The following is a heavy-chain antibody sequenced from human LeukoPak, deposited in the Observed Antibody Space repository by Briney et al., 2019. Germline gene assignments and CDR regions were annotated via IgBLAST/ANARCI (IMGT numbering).Heavy chain of an antibody. CDR3: AKDSAGYSSGWYTY. V-gene: IGHV3-23*01. CDR1: GFTFSSYA. Sequence: GGSLRLSRAASGFTFSSYAMSWVRQAPGKGLEWVSAISGSGGSTYYADSVKGRFTISRDNSKNTLYLQMNSLRAEDTAVYYCAKDSAGYSSGWYTYWGQGTLVTVSS. CDR2: ISGSGGST. J-gene: IGHJ4*02. D-gene: IGHD6-19*01.